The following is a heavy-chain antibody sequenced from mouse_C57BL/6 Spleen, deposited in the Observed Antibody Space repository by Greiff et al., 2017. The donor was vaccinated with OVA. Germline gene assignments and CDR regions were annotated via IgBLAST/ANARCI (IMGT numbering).Heavy chain of an antibody. V-gene: IGHV1-80*01. Sequence: VQLQQSGAELVKPGASVKISCKASGYAFRSYWMNWVKQRPGKGLERIGQIYPGDGDTNYNGKFKGKATLPADKSSSTAYMQLLSLTSEDSAVYFCARNRIYDGYCYDYWGQGTTLTVSS. CDR3: ARNRIYDGYCYDY. D-gene: IGHD2-3*01. J-gene: IGHJ2*01. CDR2: IYPGDGDT. CDR1: GYAFRSYW.